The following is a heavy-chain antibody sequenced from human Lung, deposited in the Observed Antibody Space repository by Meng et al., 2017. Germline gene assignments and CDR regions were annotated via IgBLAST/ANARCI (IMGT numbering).Heavy chain of an antibody. CDR1: GGSISGSY. Sequence: QVIRQQGCAVLLRPSDNLSLTCAVYGGSISGSYWSWIRQSPAKGLEWIWKINHGGSTNYTPSLESRVTISVDTPKNQFSLRLTSMTVADTAVYYCARERHSTIIRGVIDFWGQGALVTVSS. D-gene: IGHD3-10*01. J-gene: IGHJ4*02. CDR2: INHGGST. V-gene: IGHV4-34*01. CDR3: ARERHSTIIRGVIDF.